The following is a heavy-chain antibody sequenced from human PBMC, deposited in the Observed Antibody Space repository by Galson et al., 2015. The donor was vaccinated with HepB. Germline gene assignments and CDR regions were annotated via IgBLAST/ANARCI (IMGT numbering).Heavy chain of an antibody. CDR2: IRSKAYGGTT. V-gene: IGHV3-49*04. CDR1: GFTFGGYA. J-gene: IGHJ3*02. Sequence: SVRLSCTASGFTFGGYAMSWVRQAPGKGLEWVGFIRSKAYGGTTEYAASVKGRFTISRDDSKSIAYLQMNSLKTEDTAVYYCTRGGGLRDAFDIWGQGTMVTVSS. CDR3: TRGGGLRDAFDI. D-gene: IGHD3-16*01.